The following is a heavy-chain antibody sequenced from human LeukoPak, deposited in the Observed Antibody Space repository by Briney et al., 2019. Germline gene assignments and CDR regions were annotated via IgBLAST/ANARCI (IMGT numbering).Heavy chain of an antibody. Sequence: ASVKVSCKASGYTFTSYDINWVRQATGQGLEWMGWMNPNSGNTGYAQKFQGRVTMTRNTSICTAYMELSSLRSEDTAVYYCARVPAATKGNYYYGMDVWGQGTTVTVSS. D-gene: IGHD2-2*01. J-gene: IGHJ6*02. CDR1: GYTFTSYD. CDR3: ARVPAATKGNYYYGMDV. CDR2: MNPNSGNT. V-gene: IGHV1-8*01.